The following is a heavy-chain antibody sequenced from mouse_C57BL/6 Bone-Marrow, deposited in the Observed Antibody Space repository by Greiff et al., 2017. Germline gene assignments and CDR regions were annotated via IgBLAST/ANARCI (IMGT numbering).Heavy chain of an antibody. Sequence: EVKLVESGGGLVKPGGSLKLSCAASGFTFSDYGMHWVRQAPEKGLEWVAYISSGSSTIYYADTVKGRFTISRDNAKNPLFLQMTSLRSEDTAMYYCARIYYGNFSWFAYWGQGTLVTVSA. CDR2: ISSGSSTI. CDR1: GFTFSDYG. CDR3: ARIYYGNFSWFAY. V-gene: IGHV5-17*01. J-gene: IGHJ3*01. D-gene: IGHD2-1*01.